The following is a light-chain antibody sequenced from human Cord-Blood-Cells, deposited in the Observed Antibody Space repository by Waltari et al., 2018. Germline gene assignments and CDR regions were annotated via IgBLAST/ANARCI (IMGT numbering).Light chain of an antibody. CDR1: SSDGGGYNY. Sequence: QSALTQPPSASGSPGQSVTIPCTGTSSDGGGYNYVSWYQPHPGKAPKLMIYEVSKRPSGFPDRFAGSKSGNTASLTVSGLQAEDEADYYCSSYAGSNNYVFGTGTKVTVL. CDR3: SSYAGSNNYV. CDR2: EVS. J-gene: IGLJ1*01. V-gene: IGLV2-8*01.